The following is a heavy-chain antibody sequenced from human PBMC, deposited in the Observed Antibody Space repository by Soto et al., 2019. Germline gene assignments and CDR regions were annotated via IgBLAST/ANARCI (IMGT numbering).Heavy chain of an antibody. Sequence: QVQLVESGGGVVQPGRSLRLSCAASGFTFSSYGMHWVRQAPGKGLEWVAVISYDGSNKYYADSVKGRFTISRDNSKNTLYLQINSLRAEDTAVYYCAKAAQLWLHYYYGMDVWGQGTTVTVSS. J-gene: IGHJ6*02. D-gene: IGHD5-18*01. V-gene: IGHV3-30*18. CDR1: GFTFSSYG. CDR2: ISYDGSNK. CDR3: AKAAQLWLHYYYGMDV.